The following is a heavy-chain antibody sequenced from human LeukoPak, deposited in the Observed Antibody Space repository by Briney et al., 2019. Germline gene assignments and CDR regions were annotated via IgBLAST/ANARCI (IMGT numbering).Heavy chain of an antibody. Sequence: PSETLSLTCAVCGESFSGHYWTWIRQPPGRGGEWIGEINHSGSTTSNPSINNGGTISVDTSKNQFSLKLTYVTAAETAMYYCARPRYGSGSLVSWGQGTLVTVSS. J-gene: IGHJ4*02. CDR3: ARPRYGSGSLVS. D-gene: IGHD3-10*01. CDR2: INHSGST. CDR1: GESFSGHY. V-gene: IGHV4-34*01.